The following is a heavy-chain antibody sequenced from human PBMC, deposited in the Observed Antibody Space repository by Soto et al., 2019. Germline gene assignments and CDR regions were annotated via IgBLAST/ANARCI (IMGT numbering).Heavy chain of an antibody. J-gene: IGHJ6*02. Sequence: PGESLKISCKGSGYSFTSYWIGWVRQMPGKGLEWMGIIYPGDSDTRYSPSFQGQVTISADKSISTAYLQWSSLKASDTAMYYCARPMVRGSKVYYYYGMDVWGQGTTVTVSS. D-gene: IGHD3-10*01. V-gene: IGHV5-51*01. CDR2: IYPGDSDT. CDR1: GYSFTSYW. CDR3: ARPMVRGSKVYYYYGMDV.